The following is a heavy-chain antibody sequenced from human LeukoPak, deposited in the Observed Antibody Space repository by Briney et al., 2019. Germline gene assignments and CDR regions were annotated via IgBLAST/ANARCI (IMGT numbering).Heavy chain of an antibody. J-gene: IGHJ3*02. CDR2: INPNSGGT. CDR3: AREGICDYDDTNGYHNGAFDI. CDR1: GYTFTSYY. Sequence: GASVKLSCKASGYTFTSYYMHWVRQAPGQGLEWMAWINPNSGGTSYAETFQGRFTMTRDTAINTAYMELSSLRADDTAVYYCAREGICDYDDTNGYHNGAFDIWGQGTMVTVSS. V-gene: IGHV1-2*02. D-gene: IGHD3-22*01.